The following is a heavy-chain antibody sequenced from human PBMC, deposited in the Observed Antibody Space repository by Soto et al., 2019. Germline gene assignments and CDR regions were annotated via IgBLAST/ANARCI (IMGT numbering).Heavy chain of an antibody. Sequence: QVQLVESGGGVVQPGRSLRLSCAASGFTFSSYGMNWVRQAPGKGLEWVAVISYDGSNKYYADSVKGRFTISRDNSKNTLYLQMNSLRAEDTAVYYCAKASSSSLDYWGQGTLVTVSS. J-gene: IGHJ4*02. V-gene: IGHV3-30*18. CDR1: GFTFSSYG. D-gene: IGHD6-13*01. CDR2: ISYDGSNK. CDR3: AKASSSSLDY.